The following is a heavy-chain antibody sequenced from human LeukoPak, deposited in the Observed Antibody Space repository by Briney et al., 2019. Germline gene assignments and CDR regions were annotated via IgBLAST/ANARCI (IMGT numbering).Heavy chain of an antibody. V-gene: IGHV3-23*01. Sequence: GGSLRLSCAASGFTFSRYAMSWVRQAPGQGLEWVSGISGSGGSTHYPDSVKGRFTISRDNSKNTLYLQVNSLRAEDTAVYYCAKHLVVPAAMNWGQGTLVTVSS. D-gene: IGHD2-2*01. CDR3: AKHLVVPAAMN. J-gene: IGHJ4*02. CDR1: GFTFSRYA. CDR2: ISGSGGST.